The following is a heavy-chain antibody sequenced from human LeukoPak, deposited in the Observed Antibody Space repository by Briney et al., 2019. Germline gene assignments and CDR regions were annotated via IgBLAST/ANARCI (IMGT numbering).Heavy chain of an antibody. CDR3: AKAETPTYSSGWYVMDV. CDR2: ITATSSST. J-gene: IGHJ6*04. D-gene: IGHD6-19*01. V-gene: IGHV3-23*01. CDR1: GFTFSNYG. Sequence: GGSLRLSCAASGFTFSNYGMSWVRQAPGKGLEWVSAITATSSSTHDADSVQGRFTISRDNSKNTLYLQMNSLRAEDTAVYYCAKAETPTYSSGWYVMDVWGKGTTVTVSS.